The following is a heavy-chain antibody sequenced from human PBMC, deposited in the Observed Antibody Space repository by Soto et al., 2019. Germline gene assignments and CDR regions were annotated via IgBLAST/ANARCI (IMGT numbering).Heavy chain of an antibody. CDR3: ARFVWGADDAFDI. CDR2: INPSGGST. Sequence: QVQLVQSGAEVKKPGASVKVSCKASGYTFTSYYMHWVRQAPGQGLEWMGIINPSGGSTSYAQKFQGRVTMTSDTSTSTDYMELSSLRSEDTAVYYCARFVWGADDAFDIWGQGTMVTVSS. J-gene: IGHJ3*02. D-gene: IGHD3-10*02. CDR1: GYTFTSYY. V-gene: IGHV1-46*01.